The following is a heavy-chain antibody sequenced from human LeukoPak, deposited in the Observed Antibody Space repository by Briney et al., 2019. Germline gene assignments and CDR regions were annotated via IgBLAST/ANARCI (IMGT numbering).Heavy chain of an antibody. J-gene: IGHJ4*02. V-gene: IGHV3-30*04. CDR3: ARDSGAAAGLFDY. D-gene: IGHD6-13*01. Sequence: PGGSLRLSCAASGFTFSSYVMHWVRQAPGKGLEWVAIISYDGSNEYYADSVKGRFTISRDNAKNSLYLQMNSLRAEDTAVYYCARDSGAAAGLFDYWGQGTLVTVSS. CDR1: GFTFSSYV. CDR2: ISYDGSNE.